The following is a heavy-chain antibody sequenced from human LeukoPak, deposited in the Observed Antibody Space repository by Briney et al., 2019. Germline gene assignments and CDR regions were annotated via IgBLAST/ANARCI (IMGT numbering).Heavy chain of an antibody. Sequence: PSETLSLTCAVSGGSISSSNWWSWVRQPPGKGLEWIGEIYHSGSTNYNPSLKSRVTISVDKSKNQFSLKLSSVTAADTAVYYCAREEYYDFWSGYYTSDYYGMDVWGQGTTVTVSS. J-gene: IGHJ6*02. V-gene: IGHV4-4*02. CDR1: GGSISSSNW. CDR3: AREEYYDFWSGYYTSDYYGMDV. D-gene: IGHD3-3*01. CDR2: IYHSGST.